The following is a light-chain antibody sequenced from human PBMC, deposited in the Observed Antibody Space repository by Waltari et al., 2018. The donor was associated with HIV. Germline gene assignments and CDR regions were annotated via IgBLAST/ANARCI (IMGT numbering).Light chain of an antibody. J-gene: IGLJ2*01. CDR1: SSDVGAYNY. Sequence: QSALTQPPSASGSPGQSVTISCTGTSSDVGAYNYVSWFQQHPGKAPKLIIYEVNKRPSEVSIRFSGSRSGNTASLTISGLQAEDEADYYCCSYAGRSTLEVFGGGTKVTVL. CDR3: CSYAGRSTLEV. V-gene: IGLV2-8*01. CDR2: EVN.